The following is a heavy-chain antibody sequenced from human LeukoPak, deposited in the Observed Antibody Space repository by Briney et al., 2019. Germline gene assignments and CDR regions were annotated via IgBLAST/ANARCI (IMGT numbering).Heavy chain of an antibody. J-gene: IGHJ6*02. CDR2: IYSGGST. D-gene: IGHD2-2*01. CDR1: GFTVSSNY. V-gene: IGHV3-53*01. Sequence: GGSLRLSCAASGFTVSSNYMSWVRQAPGKGLEWVSVIYSGGSTYYADSVKGRFTISRDNSKNTLYLQMNSLRAEDTAAYYCARDMPHYYYGMDVWGQGTTVTVSS. CDR3: ARDMPHYYYGMDV.